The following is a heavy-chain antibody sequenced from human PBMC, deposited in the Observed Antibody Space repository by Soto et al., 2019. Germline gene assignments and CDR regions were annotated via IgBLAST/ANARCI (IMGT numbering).Heavy chain of an antibody. CDR3: ASRRSRGRALLFDP. CDR1: GGSISSGDYY. J-gene: IGHJ5*02. Sequence: QVQLQESGPGLVKPSQTLSLTCTVSGGSISSGDYYWSWIRQPPGKGLEWIGYIYYSGSTYYNPSLTCRVTIPVDTSRNQFSLKLSSVTAPDTAVYYCASRRSRGRALLFDPWGQGTLVTVSS. CDR2: IYYSGST. V-gene: IGHV4-30-4*01. D-gene: IGHD1-26*01.